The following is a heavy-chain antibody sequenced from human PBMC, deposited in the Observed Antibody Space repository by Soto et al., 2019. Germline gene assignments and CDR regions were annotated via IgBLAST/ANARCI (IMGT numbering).Heavy chain of an antibody. CDR2: MNPNSGNT. J-gene: IGHJ6*03. CDR1: GYTFTSYD. V-gene: IGHV1-8*01. Sequence: QVQLVQSGAEVKKPGASVKVSCKASGYTFTSYDINWVRQATGQGLEWMGWMNPNSGNTGYAQKFQGRVTMTRNTSISTPYMELSSLRSEDTAVYYCATIPRPNDYSNHGPPIYYYYMDVWGKGTTVTVSS. CDR3: ATIPRPNDYSNHGPPIYYYYMDV. D-gene: IGHD4-4*01.